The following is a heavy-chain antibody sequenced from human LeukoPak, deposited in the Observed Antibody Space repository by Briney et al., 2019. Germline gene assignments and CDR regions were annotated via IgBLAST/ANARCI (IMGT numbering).Heavy chain of an antibody. J-gene: IGHJ3*02. D-gene: IGHD2-8*01. Sequence: PGGSLRLSCAASRFTFSSYEMIWVRQAPGKGLEWVSYISGRGIKHYADSVKGRFTISRDNAKNPLYLQMNSLRVEDTAVYYCAREDTGVAFDIWGQGTTVTV. V-gene: IGHV3-48*03. CDR1: RFTFSSYE. CDR2: ISGRGIK. CDR3: AREDTGVAFDI.